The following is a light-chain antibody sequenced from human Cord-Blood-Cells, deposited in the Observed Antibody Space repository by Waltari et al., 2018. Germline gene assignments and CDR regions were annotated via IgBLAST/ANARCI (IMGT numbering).Light chain of an antibody. CDR3: QQRSNWPPT. CDR1: QSVTSY. V-gene: IGKV3-11*01. CDR2: DAS. J-gene: IGKJ4*01. Sequence: EIVLTQSPATLSLSPGERATLSCRASQSVTSYLAWYQQKPGQAPRLLIYDASNSATGIPARFSVCGSVTDFTLTISSLEPEDCSVYYCQQRSNWPPTFGGGTNVEIK.